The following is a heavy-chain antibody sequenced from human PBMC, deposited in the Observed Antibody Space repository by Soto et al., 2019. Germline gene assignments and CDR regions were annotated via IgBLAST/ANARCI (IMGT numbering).Heavy chain of an antibody. D-gene: IGHD5-12*01. V-gene: IGHV3-23*01. CDR3: AKDDSNGEVATKVTFFDY. Sequence: EVQLLESGGGLVQPGGSLRLSCAASGFTFSSYAMSWVRQAPGKGLEWVSAISGSGGSTYYADSVKGRFTNSRDNSKNSLYLQMSSRRAEDTAVYYCAKDDSNGEVATKVTFFDYWGQGTLVTVSS. CDR2: ISGSGGST. CDR1: GFTFSSYA. J-gene: IGHJ4*02.